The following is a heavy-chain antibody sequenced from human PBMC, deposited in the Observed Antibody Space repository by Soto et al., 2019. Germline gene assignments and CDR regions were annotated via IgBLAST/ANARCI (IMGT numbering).Heavy chain of an antibody. J-gene: IGHJ4*02. V-gene: IGHV3-53*01. CDR1: GFTVSSNY. Sequence: GGSLRLSCAASGFTVSSNYMSWVRQAPGKGLEWVSVIYSGGSTYYADSVKGRFTISRDNSKNTLYLQMNSLRAEDTAVYYCAMGTMVRGVIPHFDYWGQGTLVTVSS. D-gene: IGHD3-10*01. CDR2: IYSGGST. CDR3: AMGTMVRGVIPHFDY.